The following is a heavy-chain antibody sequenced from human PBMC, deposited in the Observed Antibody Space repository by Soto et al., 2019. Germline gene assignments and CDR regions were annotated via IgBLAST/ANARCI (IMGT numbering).Heavy chain of an antibody. J-gene: IGHJ6*04. D-gene: IGHD3-3*01. CDR3: ARARKGSGSDYYYHYGMDV. V-gene: IGHV4-34*01. CDR1: GGSFSDYY. Sequence: SETLSLTCSVYGGSFSDYYWSWVRQPPGKGLEWIGEINHSGSTNYNPALKSRVTISVHTSKTQFSLKLSSVTAADTAVYYCARARKGSGSDYYYHYGMDVWGKGTTVTVS. CDR2: INHSGST.